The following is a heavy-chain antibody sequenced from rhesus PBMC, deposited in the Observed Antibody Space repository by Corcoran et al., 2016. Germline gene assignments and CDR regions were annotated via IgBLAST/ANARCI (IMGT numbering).Heavy chain of an antibody. CDR1: GGSISSSNW. CDR3: ARVGNSGSYYYGAVFDY. J-gene: IGHJ4*01. V-gene: IGHV4-93*01. Sequence: QVQLQESGPAVVKPSETLSLTCAVSGGSISSSNWWSWIRQSPGKGLEWIGGIYGSGGSTEYNPSLKSPVTISKDTSKNQCSLKLSSVTAADTAVYYCARVGNSGSYYYGAVFDYWGQGVLVTVSS. CDR2: IYGSGGST. D-gene: IGHD3-16*01.